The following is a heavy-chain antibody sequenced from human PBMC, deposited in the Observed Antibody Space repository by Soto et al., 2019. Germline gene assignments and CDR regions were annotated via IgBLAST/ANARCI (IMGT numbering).Heavy chain of an antibody. CDR3: ARGVDYGDPPQYMDV. D-gene: IGHD4-17*01. CDR2: INPNSGGT. Sequence: ASVKVSCKASGYTFTGYYMHWVRQAPGQGLEWMGWINPNSGGTNYAQKFQGWVTMTRDTSISTAYMELSRLRSDDTAVYYCARGVDYGDPPQYMDVWGKGTTVTVSS. CDR1: GYTFTGYY. J-gene: IGHJ6*03. V-gene: IGHV1-2*04.